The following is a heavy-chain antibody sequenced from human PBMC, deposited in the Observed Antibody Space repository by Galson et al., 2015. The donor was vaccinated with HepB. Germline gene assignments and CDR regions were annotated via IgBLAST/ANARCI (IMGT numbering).Heavy chain of an antibody. V-gene: IGHV3-23*01. Sequence: SLRLSCAASGFTFSSYAMDWVRQAPGKGLEWVSGIGVNDGSIYYANSVKGRSTISRDNSKNTLYLQVNGLRVEDTAIYYCAKGRPERPPEHRGYDLPDYWGQGTLVTVSS. J-gene: IGHJ4*02. CDR3: AKGRPERPPEHRGYDLPDY. CDR2: IGVNDGSI. CDR1: GFTFSSYA. D-gene: IGHD5-12*01.